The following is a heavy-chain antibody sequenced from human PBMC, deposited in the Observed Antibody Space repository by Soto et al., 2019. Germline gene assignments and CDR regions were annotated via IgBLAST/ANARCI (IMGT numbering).Heavy chain of an antibody. J-gene: IGHJ4*02. CDR3: ESDDYGGNSFFDY. Sequence: EVQLVESGGGLVKPGGSLRLSCAASGFTCSSYSMSWVRQPAGKRLAWVSSISSSSSYIYYAASVKGLFTISRDNAKNALYLHTNRLRAEDPAVSYCESDDYGGNSFFDYWGKGTLVTVSS. D-gene: IGHD4-17*01. V-gene: IGHV3-21*01. CDR1: GFTCSSYS. CDR2: ISSSSSYI.